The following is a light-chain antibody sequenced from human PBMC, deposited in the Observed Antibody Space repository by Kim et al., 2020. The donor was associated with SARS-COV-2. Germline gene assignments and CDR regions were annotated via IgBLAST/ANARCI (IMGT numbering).Light chain of an antibody. CDR3: QQYDKSPRT. V-gene: IGKV3-20*01. CDR1: QPFTNTY. CDR2: GAS. J-gene: IGKJ1*01. Sequence: SPGEGATLSCRASQPFTNTYLAWYQHKPGQAPRLLIYGASSRATGIPDRFSGSGSGTEFTLTISRLEPEDFAVYYCQQYDKSPRTFGQGTKVEIK.